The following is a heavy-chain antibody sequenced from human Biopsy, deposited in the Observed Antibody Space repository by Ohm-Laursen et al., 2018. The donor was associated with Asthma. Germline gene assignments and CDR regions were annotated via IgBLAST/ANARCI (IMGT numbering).Heavy chain of an antibody. Sequence: SLRLSCAASGFTFDDYAMHWVRQAPGKGLEWVAVISYDGSNKYYADSVKGRFTISRDNSKNTLYLQMNSLRAEDTAVYYCAREGIAVAHFDYWGQGTLVTVSS. D-gene: IGHD6-19*01. CDR3: AREGIAVAHFDY. J-gene: IGHJ4*02. CDR1: GFTFDDYA. V-gene: IGHV3-30-3*01. CDR2: ISYDGSNK.